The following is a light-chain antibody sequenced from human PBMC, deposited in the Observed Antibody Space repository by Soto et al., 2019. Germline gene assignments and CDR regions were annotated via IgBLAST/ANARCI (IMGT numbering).Light chain of an antibody. CDR1: QSVGTY. Sequence: EIVLTQSPVTLSLSPGERATLSCRASQSVGTYLAWYQHKPGQAPRLLIYDASNRATGTPARFSGSGSGTDFTLTISSLEPEDFAVYYCQQRSNWPPITFGQGTRLEIK. CDR3: QQRSNWPPIT. V-gene: IGKV3-11*01. J-gene: IGKJ5*01. CDR2: DAS.